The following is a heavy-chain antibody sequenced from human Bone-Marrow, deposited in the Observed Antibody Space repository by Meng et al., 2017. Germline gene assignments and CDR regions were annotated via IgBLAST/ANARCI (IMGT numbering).Heavy chain of an antibody. Sequence: GESLKISCAGSGFRFSRFAMNWVRQAPGKGLELVSAISGSGGHTYYADFVKGRFTISRDNSKNNVLLQLNSLRVEDTAVYYCAKVLDGDGYNFDGFDIWGQGTLVTVSS. CDR1: GFRFSRFA. J-gene: IGHJ3*02. V-gene: IGHV3-23*01. CDR3: AKVLDGDGYNFDGFDI. D-gene: IGHD5-24*01. CDR2: ISGSGGHT.